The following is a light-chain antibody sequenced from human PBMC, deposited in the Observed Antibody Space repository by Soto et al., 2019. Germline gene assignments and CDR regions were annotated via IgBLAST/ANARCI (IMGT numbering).Light chain of an antibody. CDR3: QQSYSTPPGT. J-gene: IGKJ1*01. V-gene: IGKV3-20*01. Sequence: EIVLTQSPGTLSLSPGERATLSCRASQSVSNNYLAWYQQKPGQAPRLLIYDASIRATGIPDRISGSGSERDFTLTISRLEPEDFATYYCQQSYSTPPGTFGQGTKVDIK. CDR2: DAS. CDR1: QSVSNNY.